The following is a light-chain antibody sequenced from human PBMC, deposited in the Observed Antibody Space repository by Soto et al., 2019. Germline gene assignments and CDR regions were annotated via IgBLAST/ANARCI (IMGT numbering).Light chain of an antibody. V-gene: IGKV3-20*01. CDR1: QSVSSSY. CDR3: QQYGSSRWT. Sequence: EILLTQSPGTLSLSPGERATLSCRASQSVSSSYLAWYQQNRGQAPRLLIHGASSRATGIPDRFSGSGSGTDFTLTISRLEPEDFAVYYCQQYGSSRWTFGQGTKVDIK. CDR2: GAS. J-gene: IGKJ1*01.